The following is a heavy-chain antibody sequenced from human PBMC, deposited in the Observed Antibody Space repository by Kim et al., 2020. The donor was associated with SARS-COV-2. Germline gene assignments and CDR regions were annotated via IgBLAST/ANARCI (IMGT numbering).Heavy chain of an antibody. D-gene: IGHD3-10*01. V-gene: IGHV4-31*03. CDR1: GGSFSSSGYY. J-gene: IGHJ3*02. CDR2: IYYSGST. CDR3: ARGHNYYGSGNGGAFD. Sequence: SETLSLTCTVSGGSFSSSGYYLGWIRQLPEKGLEWIGYIYYSGSTYYNPSLKSRLTISGDTPKTQFSLKLSSVTAADTAVYYCARGHNYYGSGNGGAFD.